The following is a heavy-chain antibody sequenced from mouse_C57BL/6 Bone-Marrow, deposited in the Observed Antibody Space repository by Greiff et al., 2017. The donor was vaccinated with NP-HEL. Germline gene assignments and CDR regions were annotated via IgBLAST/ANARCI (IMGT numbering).Heavy chain of an antibody. CDR2: IDPSDSYT. D-gene: IGHD1-1*01. V-gene: IGHV1-69*01. CDR3: ARESRITTVVAIDY. J-gene: IGHJ2*01. CDR1: GYTFTSYW. Sequence: QVQLQQPGAELVMPGASVKLSCTASGYTFTSYWMHWVKQRPGQGLEWIGEIDPSDSYTNYNQKFKGKSTLTVDKSSSTAYMQLSSLTSEDSAVYYCARESRITTVVAIDYWGQGTTLTVSS.